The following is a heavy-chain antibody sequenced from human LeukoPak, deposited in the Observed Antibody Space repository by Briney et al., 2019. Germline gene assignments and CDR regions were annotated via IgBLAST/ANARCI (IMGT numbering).Heavy chain of an antibody. CDR1: GFTFSSYE. J-gene: IGHJ3*02. D-gene: IGHD3-3*01. Sequence: GGSLRLSCAASGFTFSSYEMNWVRQAPGKGLEWVSYISSGSTIYYADSVKGRFTISRDNAKNSLYLQMNSLRAEDTAVYYCARDGVHYDFWSGYYTAAFDIWGQGTMVTVSS. V-gene: IGHV3-48*03. CDR3: ARDGVHYDFWSGYYTAAFDI. CDR2: ISSGSTI.